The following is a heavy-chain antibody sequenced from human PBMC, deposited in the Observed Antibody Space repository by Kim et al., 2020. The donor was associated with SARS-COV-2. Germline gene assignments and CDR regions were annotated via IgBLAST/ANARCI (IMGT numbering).Heavy chain of an antibody. J-gene: IGHJ3*02. V-gene: IGHV4-34*01. CDR3: ARAAFIMFRGVTITLRVGFVI. Sequence: SETLSLTCAVYGGSFSDFWGWIRQPPGKGLEWIGEINESGSTNHNPSLKSRISISVDTSKNQFSLRLTSVTAADTAVYYFARAAFIMFRGVTITLRVGFVIWGQWTMVTVSS. CDR1: GGSFSDF. CDR2: INESGST. D-gene: IGHD3-10*01.